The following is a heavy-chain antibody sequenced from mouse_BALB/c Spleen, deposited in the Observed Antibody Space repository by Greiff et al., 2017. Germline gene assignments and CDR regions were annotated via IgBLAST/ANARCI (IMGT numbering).Heavy chain of an antibody. CDR3: ARGSLDWYFDV. D-gene: IGHD3-1*01. J-gene: IGHJ1*01. CDR1: GYTFTSYY. Sequence: QVQLQQSGPELVKPGASVRISCKASGYTFTSYYIHWVKPRPGQGLEWIGWIYPGNVNTKYNEKFKGKATLTADKSSSTAYMQLSSLTSEDSAVYFCARGSLDWYFDVWGAGTTVTVSS. CDR2: IYPGNVNT. V-gene: IGHV1S56*01.